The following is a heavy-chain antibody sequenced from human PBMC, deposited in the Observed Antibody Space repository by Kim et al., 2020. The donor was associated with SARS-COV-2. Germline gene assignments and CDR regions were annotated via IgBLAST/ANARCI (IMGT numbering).Heavy chain of an antibody. J-gene: IGHJ6*02. D-gene: IGHD6-6*01. Sequence: FQGRVTITADESTSTAYMELSSLRSEDTAVYYCARPYSSSSSYYYYGMDVWGQGTTVTVSS. CDR3: ARPYSSSSSYYYYGMDV. V-gene: IGHV1-69*01.